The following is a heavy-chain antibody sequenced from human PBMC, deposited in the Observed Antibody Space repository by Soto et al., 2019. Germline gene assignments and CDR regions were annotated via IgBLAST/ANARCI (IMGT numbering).Heavy chain of an antibody. J-gene: IGHJ3*01. V-gene: IGHV3-21*01. CDR2: ISTSGTYV. CDR3: ATIGDRDGFDL. Sequence: EVQLVESGGGLVKPGESLRLSCAASGFAFITYNMKWVRQAPGKGLEWVSSISTSGTYVFYAGSVRGRFTIFRDDAKKSLHLQMNSLRAEDTALYYCATIGDRDGFDLWGQGTAVTVSA. D-gene: IGHD4-17*01. CDR1: GFAFITYN.